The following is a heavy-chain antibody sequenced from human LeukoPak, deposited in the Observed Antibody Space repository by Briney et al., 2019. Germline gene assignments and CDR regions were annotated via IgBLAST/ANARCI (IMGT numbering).Heavy chain of an antibody. CDR1: GFTFSSYA. Sequence: GGSLRLSCAASGFTFSSYAMSWVRQAPGKGLEWVSAISGSGGSTYYADSVKGRFTISRDNSKSTLYLQMNSLRAEDTAVYYCAKASPSSSYPYYFDYWGQGTLVTVSS. CDR2: ISGSGGST. J-gene: IGHJ4*02. D-gene: IGHD6-6*01. V-gene: IGHV3-23*01. CDR3: AKASPSSSYPYYFDY.